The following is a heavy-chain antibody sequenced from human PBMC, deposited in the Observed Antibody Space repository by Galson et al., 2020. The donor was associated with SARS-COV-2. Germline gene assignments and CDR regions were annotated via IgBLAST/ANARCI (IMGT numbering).Heavy chain of an antibody. CDR2: MSSTGGTS. CDR1: GFTFSDYA. J-gene: IGHJ4*02. Sequence: GGFVRLTCSASGFTFSDYAMHWVRQAPGKGLQYVSAMSSTGGTSFYADSVNGRFTMSRDNSKNTFYLQMTGLGVEDTAFYYFLSYSSTRDNYWGQGTLETVSS. CDR3: LSYSSTRDNY. D-gene: IGHD6-19*01. V-gene: IGHV3-64D*09.